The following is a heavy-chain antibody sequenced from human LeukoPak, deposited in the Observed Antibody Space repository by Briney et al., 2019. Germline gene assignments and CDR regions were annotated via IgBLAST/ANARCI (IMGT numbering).Heavy chain of an antibody. CDR3: AREVISSSSWYRNWFDP. CDR2: INHSGRT. CDR1: GGSFSGYY. D-gene: IGHD6-13*01. Sequence: KSSETLSLTCAVYGGSFSGYYWNWIRQPPGKGLEWIGEINHSGRTNYNPSLKSRVTISVDTSKNQFSLKLSSVTAADTAVYYCAREVISSSSWYRNWFDPWGQGTLVTVSS. V-gene: IGHV4-34*01. J-gene: IGHJ5*02.